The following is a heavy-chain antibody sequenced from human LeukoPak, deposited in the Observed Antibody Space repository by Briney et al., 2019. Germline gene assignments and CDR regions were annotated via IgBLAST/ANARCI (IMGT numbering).Heavy chain of an antibody. Sequence: GGSLRLSCAASGFTFSSYWMHWVRQAPGKGLEWVSRIHSDEIRTYYADSVTGRFTISRDNAKNTVYLQMNSLRNEDTAVYYCARGIYGDPVAFDYWGQGTLVTVSS. V-gene: IGHV3-74*01. CDR2: IHSDEIRT. J-gene: IGHJ4*02. D-gene: IGHD4/OR15-4a*01. CDR3: ARGIYGDPVAFDY. CDR1: GFTFSSYW.